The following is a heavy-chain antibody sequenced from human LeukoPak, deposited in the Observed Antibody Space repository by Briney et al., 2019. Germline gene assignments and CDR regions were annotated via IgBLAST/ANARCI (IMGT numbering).Heavy chain of an antibody. Sequence: SETLSLTCTVSGGSISSHYWGWIRQPPGKGLEWIGYIYYSGSTNYNPSLKSRVTISVDTSKNQFSLKLSSVTAADTAVYYCARGIYDFWSGYSFDIWGQGTMVTVSS. D-gene: IGHD3-3*01. CDR1: GGSISSHY. V-gene: IGHV4-59*11. CDR2: IYYSGST. CDR3: ARGIYDFWSGYSFDI. J-gene: IGHJ3*02.